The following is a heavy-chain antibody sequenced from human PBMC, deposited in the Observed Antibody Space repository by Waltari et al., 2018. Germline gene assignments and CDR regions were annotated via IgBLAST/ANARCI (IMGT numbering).Heavy chain of an antibody. J-gene: IGHJ4*02. Sequence: EVQLVESGGGLVQPGGSLRLSCAASGFTVSSNYMSWVRQAPGKGLVWVSVIYSGGSTYYADSVKSRFTISRHNSKNTLYLQMNSLRAEDTAVYYCATNWGQYFDYWGQGTLVTVSS. D-gene: IGHD7-27*01. CDR3: ATNWGQYFDY. CDR1: GFTVSSNY. CDR2: IYSGGST. V-gene: IGHV3-53*04.